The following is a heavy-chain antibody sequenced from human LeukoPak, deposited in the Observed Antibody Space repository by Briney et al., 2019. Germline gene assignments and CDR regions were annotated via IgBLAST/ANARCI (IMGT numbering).Heavy chain of an antibody. V-gene: IGHV3-11*01. Sequence: GGSLRLSCAASGFTFSDYYMSWIRQAPGKGLEWVSYISSSGSTIYYADSVKGRFTISRDNAKNSLYLQMNSLRAEDTAVYYCAKDGREWPRSLDYWGQGTLVTVSS. CDR2: ISSSGSTI. CDR3: AKDGREWPRSLDY. D-gene: IGHD5-12*01. J-gene: IGHJ4*02. CDR1: GFTFSDYY.